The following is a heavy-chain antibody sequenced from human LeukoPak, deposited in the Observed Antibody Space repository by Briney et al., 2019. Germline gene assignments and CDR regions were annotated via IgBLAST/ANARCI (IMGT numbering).Heavy chain of an antibody. CDR3: ASYPRVFTIFGVVTDQNWFDP. CDR1: GGTFSSYA. V-gene: IGHV1-69*05. Sequence: SVKVSCKASGGTFSSYAISWVRQAPGQGLEWMGRIIPIFGTANYAQKFQGRVTITTDESASTAYMELSSLRSENTAVYYCASYPRVFTIFGVVTDQNWFDPWGQGTLVTVSS. D-gene: IGHD3-3*01. CDR2: IIPIFGTA. J-gene: IGHJ5*02.